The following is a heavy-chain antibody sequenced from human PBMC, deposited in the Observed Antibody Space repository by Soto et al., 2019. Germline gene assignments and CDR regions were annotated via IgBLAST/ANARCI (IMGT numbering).Heavy chain of an antibody. CDR2: ISGGGGNT. V-gene: IGHV3-23*01. CDR1: GFTFSNYA. J-gene: IGHJ4*02. Sequence: EVQLLESGGGLVQPGGSLRLSCAASGFTFSNYAMSWVRQTPGKGLEWVSTISGGGGNTYYPDSVKGRFTISRDNSKDTGYLQMSSLRAEDTAIYYCAKERLGRGADYWGQGALVTVTS. CDR3: AKERLGRGADY.